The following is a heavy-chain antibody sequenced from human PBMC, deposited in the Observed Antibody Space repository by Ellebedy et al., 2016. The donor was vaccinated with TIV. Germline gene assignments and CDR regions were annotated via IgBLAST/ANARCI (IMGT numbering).Heavy chain of an antibody. CDR2: IKQDGSEK. CDR1: GFTFSSYW. D-gene: IGHD1-14*01. Sequence: GESLKISCAASGFTFSSYWMSWVRQAPGKGLEWVANIKQDGSEKYYVDSVKGRFTISRDHSKNTLYLQMNNLRAEDTARYYCARGNAIPGPEPLDNWGQGTLVTVSS. J-gene: IGHJ4*02. V-gene: IGHV3-7*01. CDR3: ARGNAIPGPEPLDN.